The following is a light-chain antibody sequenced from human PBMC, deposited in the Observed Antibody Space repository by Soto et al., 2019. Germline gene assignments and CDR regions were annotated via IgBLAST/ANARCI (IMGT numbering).Light chain of an antibody. CDR2: DAS. CDR3: QQRSNWPPVT. CDR1: QSINRH. V-gene: IGKV3-11*01. Sequence: LTQSPATLSLKPGERATLSCRASQSINRHLAWYRQKPGQAPRLLIYDASNRATGIPARFSGSGSGTDFTLTISSLEPEDFGVYYCQQRSNWPPVTFGGGTKV. J-gene: IGKJ4*01.